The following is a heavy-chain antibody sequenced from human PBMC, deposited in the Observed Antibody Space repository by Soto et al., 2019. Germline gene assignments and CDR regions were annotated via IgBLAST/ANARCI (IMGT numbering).Heavy chain of an antibody. CDR2: ISAYNGNT. J-gene: IGHJ4*02. CDR3: ARDIGFGEYGY. D-gene: IGHD3-10*01. CDR1: GYTFTSYG. V-gene: IGHV1-18*01. Sequence: QVQLVQSGAEVKKPGASVKVSCKASGYTFTSYGISWVRQAPGQGLEWMGWISAYNGNTNYAQKLQGRVTMTSDKSTSTAYLERRSLRSDDTAVYYGARDIGFGEYGYWGQGTLVTVPS.